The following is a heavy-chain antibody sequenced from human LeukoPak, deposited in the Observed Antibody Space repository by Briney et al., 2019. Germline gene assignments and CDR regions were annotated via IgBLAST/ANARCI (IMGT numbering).Heavy chain of an antibody. CDR1: GFTFSSYA. V-gene: IGHV3-23D*01. CDR3: AKDPWDCSSTSCPDY. CDR2: ISGSVSSTYSGGST. Sequence: GGSLRLSCAASGFTFSSYAMSWVRQPPGKGLEWVSTISGSVSSTYSGGSTYYADSAKGRFTISRDNSENTLYLQMNSLRAEDTAIYYCAKDPWDCSSTSCPDYWGHGTLVTVSS. J-gene: IGHJ4*01. D-gene: IGHD2-2*01.